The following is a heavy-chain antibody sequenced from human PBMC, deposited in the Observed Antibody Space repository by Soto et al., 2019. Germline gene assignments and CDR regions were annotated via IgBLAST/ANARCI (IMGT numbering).Heavy chain of an antibody. CDR2: IYYSGST. CDR3: AREDPSIAARPDY. CDR1: GGSISSGGYY. V-gene: IGHV4-31*03. D-gene: IGHD6-6*01. J-gene: IGHJ4*02. Sequence: QVQLQESGPGLVKPSQTLSLTCTVSGGSISSGGYYWSWIRQHPGKGLEWIGYIYYSGSTYYNPSLERRVTSSVDTSKNQFSLKLSSVTSADTAVYYCAREDPSIAARPDYWGQGTLVTVSS.